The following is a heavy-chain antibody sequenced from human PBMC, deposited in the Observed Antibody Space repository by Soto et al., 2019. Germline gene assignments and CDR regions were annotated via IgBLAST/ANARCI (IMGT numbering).Heavy chain of an antibody. D-gene: IGHD6-19*01. Sequence: SETLSLTCTVSGVSINAYYWSWIRQPPGKGLEWIGYIYYTGSATYDPSLKSRVTISVDRSDNQFSLKLSSVTAADTAVYYCARWTYRSGCHDVFDFRGQGSSVIVSS. J-gene: IGHJ3*01. CDR2: IYYTGSA. CDR1: GVSINAYY. V-gene: IGHV4-59*08. CDR3: ARWTYRSGCHDVFDF.